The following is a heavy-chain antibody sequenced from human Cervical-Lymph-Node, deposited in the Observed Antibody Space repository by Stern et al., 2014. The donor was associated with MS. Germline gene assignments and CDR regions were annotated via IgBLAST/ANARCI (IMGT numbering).Heavy chain of an antibody. CDR2: IIPMFGTV. CDR3: ARNSKSVVVTATPSYFGMDV. CDR1: GVTLNSYA. Sequence: QVQLVESGAEVIKPGSSVKVSCQASGVTLNSYAVSWVRQAPGQRLEWMGGIIPMFGTVNYAPKVQGRVTITADEYETTASLELSSLRSEDTAVYYCARNSKSVVVTATPSYFGMDVWGQGTTVTVSS. J-gene: IGHJ6*02. V-gene: IGHV1-69*01. D-gene: IGHD2-21*02.